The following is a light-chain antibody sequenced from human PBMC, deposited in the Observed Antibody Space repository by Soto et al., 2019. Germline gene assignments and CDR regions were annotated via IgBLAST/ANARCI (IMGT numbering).Light chain of an antibody. J-gene: IGKJ1*01. CDR1: QSVSTD. CDR3: QQSYSTRTWT. Sequence: EIVMTQSPATLSVSPGERATLSCRASQSVSTDLAWYQHKPGQAPRLLIYGASTRATGVPARFSGSGSGTEFTLTISSLQSEDFATYYCQQSYSTRTWTFGQGTKVDIK. V-gene: IGKV3-15*01. CDR2: GAS.